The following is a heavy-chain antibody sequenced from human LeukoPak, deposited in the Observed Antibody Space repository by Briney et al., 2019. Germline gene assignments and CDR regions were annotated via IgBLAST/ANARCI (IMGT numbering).Heavy chain of an antibody. CDR1: GFTFSSYS. CDR2: ISSSSSTI. D-gene: IGHD6-19*01. Sequence: GGSLRLSCAASGFTFSSYSMNWVRQAPGKGLEWVSYISSSSSTIYNTDSVKGRFTISRDNAKNSLYLQMNSLRAEDTAVYYCARGLGIAVAGTRDYWGQGTLVTVSS. CDR3: ARGLGIAVAGTRDY. V-gene: IGHV3-48*01. J-gene: IGHJ4*02.